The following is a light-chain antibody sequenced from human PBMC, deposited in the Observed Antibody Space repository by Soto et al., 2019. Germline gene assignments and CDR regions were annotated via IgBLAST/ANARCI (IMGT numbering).Light chain of an antibody. Sequence: QSALTQPASVSGSPAQSITISCTGTSSDIGGYNYVSWYKHHPGKAPKLLIFAVSLRPTGISDRFSGSKSGNTASLTISGLQAEDEGDYYCSSYTTSSTVVFGGGTKVTVL. CDR1: SSDIGGYNY. V-gene: IGLV2-14*03. J-gene: IGLJ3*02. CDR2: AVS. CDR3: SSYTTSSTVV.